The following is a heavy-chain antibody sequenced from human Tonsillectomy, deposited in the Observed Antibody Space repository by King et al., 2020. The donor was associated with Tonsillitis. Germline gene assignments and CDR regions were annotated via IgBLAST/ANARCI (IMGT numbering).Heavy chain of an antibody. CDR3: AKDLGRGYYYYGMDV. D-gene: IGHD3-10*01. CDR2: ISYDGSNK. V-gene: IGHV3-30*18. Sequence: QVQLVESGGGVVQPGRSLRLSCAASGFTFSSYGMHWVRQAPGKGLEWVAVISYDGSNKYYADSVKGRFTISRDTSKNTLYLQMNSLRAEDTAVYYCAKDLGRGYYYYGMDVWGQGTTVTVSS. CDR1: GFTFSSYG. J-gene: IGHJ6*02.